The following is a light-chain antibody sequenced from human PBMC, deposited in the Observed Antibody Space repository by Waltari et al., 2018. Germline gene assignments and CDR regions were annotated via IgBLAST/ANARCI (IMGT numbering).Light chain of an antibody. J-gene: IGKJ3*01. V-gene: IGKV3-15*01. CDR2: GAS. CDR1: QGISTN. Sequence: ERVMTQSPATLSVSPGERATLSCRASQGISTNLAWYKQTPGQAPRLLIYGASTRATGIPARFSGSGSGTEFTLTISSVQSEDFAVYFCQQYNNWPPFTFGPGTKVEIK. CDR3: QQYNNWPPFT.